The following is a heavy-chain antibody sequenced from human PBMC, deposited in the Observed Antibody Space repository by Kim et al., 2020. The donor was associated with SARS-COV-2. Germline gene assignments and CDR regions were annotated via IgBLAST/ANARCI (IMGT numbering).Heavy chain of an antibody. CDR3: ARVPTMTTVTPTPTNYYYYGMDV. CDR1: GFTFSDYY. Sequence: GGSLRLSCAASGFTFSDYYMSWIRQAPGKGLEWVSYISSSGSTIYYADSVKGRFTISRDNAKNSLYLQMNSLRAEDTAVYYCARVPTMTTVTPTPTNYYYYGMDVWGQGTTVTVSS. CDR2: ISSSGSTI. D-gene: IGHD4-17*01. V-gene: IGHV3-11*01. J-gene: IGHJ6*02.